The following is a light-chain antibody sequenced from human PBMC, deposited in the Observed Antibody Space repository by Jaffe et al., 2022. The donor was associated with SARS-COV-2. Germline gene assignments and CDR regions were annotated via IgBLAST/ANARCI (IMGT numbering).Light chain of an antibody. J-gene: IGKJ2*01. CDR1: QRISSW. CDR2: KAS. CDR3: QQYDSSPYT. Sequence: DIQMTQSPSTLSASVGDRVTITCRASQRISSWLAWYQQKPGKAPKLLIYKASSLESGVPSSFSGSGSGTEFTLTISRLQPDDFATYYCQQYDSSPYTFGQGTKLEIK. V-gene: IGKV1-5*03.